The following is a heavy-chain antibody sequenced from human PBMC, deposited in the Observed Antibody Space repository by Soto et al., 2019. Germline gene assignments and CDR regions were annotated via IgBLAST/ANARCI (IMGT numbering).Heavy chain of an antibody. D-gene: IGHD3-22*01. CDR2: IKSKTDGRKT. Sequence: GGSLRLSCAASGFTFSNAWMNWVRQAPGKGLEWVGRIKSKTDGRKTDYAAPVKGRFTISRDDSKNKLYMQMNSLKTEDTAVYYCTTDGDRITMIGMGYYWGQGTLVTVSS. CDR1: GFTFSNAW. CDR3: TTDGDRITMIGMGYY. J-gene: IGHJ4*02. V-gene: IGHV3-15*07.